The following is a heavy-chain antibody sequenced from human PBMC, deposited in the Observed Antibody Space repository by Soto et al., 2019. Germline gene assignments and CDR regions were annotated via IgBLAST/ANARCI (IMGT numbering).Heavy chain of an antibody. V-gene: IGHV4-30-2*01. J-gene: IGHJ5*02. Sequence: SETLSLTCSVSGGSVNSGGYSWSWIRQPPGEGLEWIGFISPSGSPAYKPSLKSRVTISVDRSKNQISLELSSVTAADTAVYYCARGVLAWGPGTLVTVSS. CDR2: ISPSGSP. CDR1: GGSVNSGGYS. CDR3: ARGVLA. D-gene: IGHD2-8*01.